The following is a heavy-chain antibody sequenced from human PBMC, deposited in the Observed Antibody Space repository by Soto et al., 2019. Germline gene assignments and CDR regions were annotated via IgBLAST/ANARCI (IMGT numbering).Heavy chain of an antibody. CDR2: ISAHHGDT. Sequence: QVRLVQSGSEVKKPGASVKVSCKASGYTFTSYGFSWVRQAPGQGLEWVGWISAHHGDTNYAQKFQGSVTMTTDTCTSTAYMELRSLRSDETAVDYCAKDTMVTSNWFDTWGQGTLVTVSS. J-gene: IGHJ5*02. V-gene: IGHV1-18*01. CDR3: AKDTMVTSNWFDT. CDR1: GYTFTSYG. D-gene: IGHD4-17*01.